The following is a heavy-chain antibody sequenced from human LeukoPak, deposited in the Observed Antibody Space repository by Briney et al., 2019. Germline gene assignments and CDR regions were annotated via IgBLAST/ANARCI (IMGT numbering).Heavy chain of an antibody. Sequence: GGSLRLSCAASGFIFSTYAMSWVRQAPGKGLEWVSAITGSGDSTYYADSVKGRFTISRDNAKNSLYLQMNSLRAEDTALYYCAKDISVTPTGMDVWGQGTTVTVSS. CDR1: GFIFSTYA. V-gene: IGHV3-23*01. CDR2: ITGSGDST. D-gene: IGHD3-16*02. CDR3: AKDISVTPTGMDV. J-gene: IGHJ6*02.